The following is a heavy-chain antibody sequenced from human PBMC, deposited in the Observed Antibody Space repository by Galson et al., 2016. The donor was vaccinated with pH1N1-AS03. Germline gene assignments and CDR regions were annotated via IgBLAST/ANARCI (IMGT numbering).Heavy chain of an antibody. Sequence: QSGAEVKKPGESLKISCKGSGHIFANYWIGWVRQTPGKGLEWMGLIYPGDSDTRYSPSFQGQATISADKSLSTAYLQWSSLKASDTAMYYCASSRIAAYTYYYHGIDVWGQGTTVTVSS. CDR2: IYPGDSDT. D-gene: IGHD6-6*01. CDR1: GHIFANYW. CDR3: ASSRIAAYTYYYHGIDV. J-gene: IGHJ6*02. V-gene: IGHV5-51*01.